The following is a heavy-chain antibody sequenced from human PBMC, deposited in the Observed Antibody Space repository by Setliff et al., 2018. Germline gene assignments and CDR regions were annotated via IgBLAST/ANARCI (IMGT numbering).Heavy chain of an antibody. CDR3: ARASGTFYYDSSQNFDY. V-gene: IGHV3-48*01. Sequence: GGSLRLSCAASGFTFSSYSMNWVRQAPGKGLEWVSYISSSSSTIYYADSVKGRFTISRDNAKNSLYLQMNSLRAEDTAVYYCARASGTFYYDSSQNFDYWGQGTLVTVPQ. CDR2: ISSSSSTI. CDR1: GFTFSSYS. J-gene: IGHJ4*02. D-gene: IGHD3-22*01.